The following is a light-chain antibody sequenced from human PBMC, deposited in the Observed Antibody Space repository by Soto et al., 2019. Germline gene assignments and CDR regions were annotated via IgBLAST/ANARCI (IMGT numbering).Light chain of an antibody. V-gene: IGKV1-39*01. Sequence: DIPMTQSPSSLSASVGDRVTITCRASRNIGTFLNWYQQQSGKAPKLLIYDASSLQRGVPLRFTGSGSGTDFTLTIRSLQPEDFATYYCQQSYSYLSITFGQGTRLEIK. CDR3: QQSYSYLSIT. J-gene: IGKJ5*01. CDR1: RNIGTF. CDR2: DAS.